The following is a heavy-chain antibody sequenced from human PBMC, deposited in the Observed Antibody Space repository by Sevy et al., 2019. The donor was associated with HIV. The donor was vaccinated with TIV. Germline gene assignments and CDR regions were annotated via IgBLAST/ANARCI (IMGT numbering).Heavy chain of an antibody. V-gene: IGHV3-15*01. Sequence: GGSRRLSCAASGFTFNNAWMSWVRQAPGKGLEWIGRIKNKPDGGTTDYAAPVKGRFTISRDDSKNTLYLQMNSLKTEDTAVYYCCTEGNVLLAEGWDHWFDPWGQGTLVTVSS. D-gene: IGHD2-8*01. CDR2: IKNKPDGGTT. J-gene: IGHJ5*02. CDR3: CTEGNVLLAEGWDHWFDP. CDR1: GFTFNNAW.